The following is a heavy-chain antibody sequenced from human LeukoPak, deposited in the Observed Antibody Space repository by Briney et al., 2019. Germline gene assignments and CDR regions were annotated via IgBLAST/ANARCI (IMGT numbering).Heavy chain of an antibody. CDR1: GYTFTGDF. D-gene: IGHD5-12*01. CDR3: ARGGGYSGYDFPYFDY. CDR2: INPNNGGT. V-gene: IGHV1-2*02. J-gene: IGHJ4*02. Sequence: ASVKVSCKASGYTFTGDFIHWVRQAPGQGLEWMGWINPNNGGTNYAQSFQGRVTMTTDTSTSTAYMELRSLRSDDTAVYYCARGGGYSGYDFPYFDYWGQGTLVTVSS.